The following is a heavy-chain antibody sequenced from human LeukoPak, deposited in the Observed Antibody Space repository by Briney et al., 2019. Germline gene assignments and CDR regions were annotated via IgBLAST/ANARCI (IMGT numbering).Heavy chain of an antibody. CDR3: ARLLTGSTSWHIDY. CDR1: GGSISSGDYY. J-gene: IGHJ4*02. D-gene: IGHD2-2*01. Sequence: SETPSLTCTVSGGSISSGDYYWSWIRQPPGKGLEWIGYIYYSGSTNYNPSLKSRVTISVDTSKNQFSLKLSSVTAADTAVYYCARLLTGSTSWHIDYWGQGTLVTVSS. CDR2: IYYSGST. V-gene: IGHV4-61*08.